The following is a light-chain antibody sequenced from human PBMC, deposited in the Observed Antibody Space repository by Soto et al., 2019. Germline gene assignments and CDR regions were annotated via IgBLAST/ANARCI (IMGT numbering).Light chain of an antibody. CDR2: DAS. V-gene: IGKV1-5*01. Sequence: DIQMTQSPSTLSASVGNRVTITCRASQSVSSWLAWYQQRPGKAPKLLIYDASSLERGVPSRFSGRGSGTEFTLTISSLQPDDFATYYCQQYNSYSSPTFGQGTKLEIK. CDR1: QSVSSW. CDR3: QQYNSYSSPT. J-gene: IGKJ2*01.